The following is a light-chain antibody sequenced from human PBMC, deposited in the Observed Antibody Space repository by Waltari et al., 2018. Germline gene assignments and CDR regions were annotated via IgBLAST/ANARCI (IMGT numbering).Light chain of an antibody. J-gene: IGKJ1*01. CDR1: QGIGNY. CDR2: AAS. Sequence: DIQMTQSPSSLSASVGNSVTITCRASQGIGNYVAWYQQKPGRAPKLLIYAASTLQSGVPSRFSGSGFGRDFTLTISSLQPEDVGTYYCQKYTSALGAFGQGTKVEI. V-gene: IGKV1-27*01. CDR3: QKYTSALGA.